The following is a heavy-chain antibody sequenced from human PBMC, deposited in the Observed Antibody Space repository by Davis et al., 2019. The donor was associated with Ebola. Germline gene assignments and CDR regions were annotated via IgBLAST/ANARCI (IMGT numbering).Heavy chain of an antibody. CDR1: GGSISSSSYY. CDR2: IYYSGST. D-gene: IGHD2-2*01. CDR3: AGLPGDAFDI. J-gene: IGHJ3*02. Sequence: PSETLSLTCTVSGGSISSSSYYWGWIRQPPGKGLEWIGSIYYSGSTYYNPSLKSRVTISVDTSKNQFSLKLSSVTAADTAVYYCAGLPGDAFDIWGQGTMVTVSS. V-gene: IGHV4-39*01.